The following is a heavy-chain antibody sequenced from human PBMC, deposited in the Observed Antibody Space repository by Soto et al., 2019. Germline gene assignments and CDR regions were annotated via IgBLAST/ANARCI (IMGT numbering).Heavy chain of an antibody. CDR1: GGSISSCY. J-gene: IGHJ6*02. CDR3: AREGLTGTIGLYYYYGMDV. D-gene: IGHD1-7*01. V-gene: IGHV4-59*01. CDR2: IYYSGST. Sequence: QVQLHESGPGQVKHSETLCLTCTVSGGSISSCYWSWIRQPRGKGLEWIGYIYYSGSTNYNPSLKSRVTISVDTSKNQFSLKLSSVTAADTAVYYCAREGLTGTIGLYYYYGMDVWGQGTTVTVSS.